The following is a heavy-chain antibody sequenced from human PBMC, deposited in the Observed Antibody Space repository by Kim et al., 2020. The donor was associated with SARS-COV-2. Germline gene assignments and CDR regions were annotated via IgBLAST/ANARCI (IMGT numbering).Heavy chain of an antibody. V-gene: IGHV3-13*04. J-gene: IGHJ6*02. CDR2: IGTAGDT. CDR3: ARGRIAVAGNSDYYYGMDV. CDR1: GFTFSSYD. Sequence: GGSLRLSCAASGFTFSSYDMHWVRQATGKGLEWVSAIGTAGDTYYPASVEDRFTISRENAKNSLYLQMNSQRAGDTAVYYCARGRIAVAGNSDYYYGMDVWGQGTMVTVSS. D-gene: IGHD6-19*01.